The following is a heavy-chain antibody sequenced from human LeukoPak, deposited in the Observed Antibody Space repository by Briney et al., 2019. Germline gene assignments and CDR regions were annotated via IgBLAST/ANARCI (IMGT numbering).Heavy chain of an antibody. CDR1: GGSFSGYY. CDR2: INHSGST. J-gene: IGHJ4*02. CDR3: ASYYYDSSGYYYEDY. D-gene: IGHD3-22*01. Sequence: PSETLSLTCAVYGGSFSGYYWSWIRQPPGKGLEWIGEINHSGSTNYNPSLKSRVTISVDTSKNQFSLKLSSVTAADTAVYYRASYYYDSSGYYYEDYWGQGTLVTVSS. V-gene: IGHV4-34*01.